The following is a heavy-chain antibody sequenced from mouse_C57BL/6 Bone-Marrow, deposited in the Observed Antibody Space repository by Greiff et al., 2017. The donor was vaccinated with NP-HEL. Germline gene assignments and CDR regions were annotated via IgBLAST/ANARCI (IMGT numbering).Heavy chain of an antibody. CDR1: GFNFKNTY. J-gene: IGHJ4*01. V-gene: IGHV14-3*01. Sequence: EVQLQQSVAELVRPGASVKLSCTASGFNFKNTYMHWVKQRPEQGLEWIGRIDPANGNTKYAPKFQGKATITADTSSNTAYLQLSSLTSEDTAIYYCARGDYWGQGTSVTVSS. CDR3: ARGDY. CDR2: IDPANGNT.